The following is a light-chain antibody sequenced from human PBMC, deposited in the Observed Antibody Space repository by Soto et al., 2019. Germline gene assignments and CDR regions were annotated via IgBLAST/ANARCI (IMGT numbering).Light chain of an antibody. J-gene: IGKJ1*01. V-gene: IGKV3-15*01. Sequence: MTQSPSTLSASIGERVTLSCRASQSVSRASAWSQPTPGQAPRPLVYAASTRATSIPARFSGSGSGREFTLTISHRQSDDFALYYCHQYNKWTGAVGQGPKV. CDR2: AAS. CDR3: HQYNKWTGA. CDR1: QSVSRA.